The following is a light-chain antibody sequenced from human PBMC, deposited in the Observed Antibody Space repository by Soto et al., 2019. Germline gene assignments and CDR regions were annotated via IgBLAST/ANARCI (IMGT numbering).Light chain of an antibody. CDR2: DAS. J-gene: IGKJ1*01. CDR3: QQYDRSPWT. Sequence: EIVLTQSPATLSLSPGERATLSCRASQGVSSYLAWYQQKPGQAPRLLIYDASDRATGIPARFSGSGPGTDFSLTISSLEPEDFAVYYCQQYDRSPWTFGQGTKVEIK. CDR1: QGVSSY. V-gene: IGKV3D-11*01.